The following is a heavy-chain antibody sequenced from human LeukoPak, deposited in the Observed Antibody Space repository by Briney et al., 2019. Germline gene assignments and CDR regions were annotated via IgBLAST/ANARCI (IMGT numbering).Heavy chain of an antibody. V-gene: IGHV4-59*01. J-gene: IGHJ4*02. Sequence: SETLSLTCTVSGGSISSYYWSWIRQPPGKGLEWIGYIYYSGSTNYNPSLKSRVTISVDTSKNQFSLKLSSVTAADTAVYYCARQGFRGYNLDWGQGTLVTVSS. CDR3: ARQGFRGYNLD. D-gene: IGHD5-18*01. CDR2: IYYSGST. CDR1: GGSISSYY.